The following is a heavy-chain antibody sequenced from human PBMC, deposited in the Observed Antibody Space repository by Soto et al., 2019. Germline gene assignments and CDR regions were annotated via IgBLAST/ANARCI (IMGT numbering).Heavy chain of an antibody. CDR2: ISYGGGDK. D-gene: IGHD3-10*01. Sequence: QVQKVEFGGGVVQSGRSLSLSCAASGFTFRDCGMHWVREATGEGPEWLAVISYGGGDKYTVDSAKGRFTISRDNSMSTLYLKMNNRKTDATEVHYCVRGGWQHLRGDVDYWGQGTLVTVSS. CDR1: GFTFRDCG. CDR3: VRGGWQHLRGDVDY. V-gene: IGHV3-30*03. J-gene: IGHJ4*02.